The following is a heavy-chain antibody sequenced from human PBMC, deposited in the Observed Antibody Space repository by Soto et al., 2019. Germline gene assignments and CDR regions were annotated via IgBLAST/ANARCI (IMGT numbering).Heavy chain of an antibody. D-gene: IGHD3-10*01. J-gene: IGHJ4*02. CDR1: GGSISSGGYY. CDR3: ARAVRITMVRGVYYYFDY. CDR2: IYYSGST. V-gene: IGHV4-31*03. Sequence: QVQLQESGPGLVKPSQTLSLTCTVSGGSISSGGYYWSWIRQHPGKGLEWIGYIYYSGSTYYNPSLNSRVTIPVDTAKNHFSLKLSSVTAADTAVYYCARAVRITMVRGVYYYFDYWGQGTLVTVS.